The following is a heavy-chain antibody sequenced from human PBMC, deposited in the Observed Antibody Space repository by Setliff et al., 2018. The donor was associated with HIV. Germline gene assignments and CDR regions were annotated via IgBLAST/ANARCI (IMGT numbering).Heavy chain of an antibody. CDR2: INPNGGGT. V-gene: IGHV1-2*02. CDR1: GYTFTDYF. Sequence: ASVKVSCKASGYTFTDYFMHWVRQAPGQGLEWMGWINPNGGGTVDAQKFQGRVTLTRDTSISTAYMELNSLRSDDTAVYYCARQLSNSLECWGQGTPVTVSS. J-gene: IGHJ4*02. CDR3: ARQLSNSLEC. D-gene: IGHD1-1*01.